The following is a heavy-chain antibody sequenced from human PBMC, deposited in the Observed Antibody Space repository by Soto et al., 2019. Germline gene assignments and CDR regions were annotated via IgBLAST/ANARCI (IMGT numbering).Heavy chain of an antibody. CDR1: GGSISGGAYS. V-gene: IGHV4-30-2*01. CDR2: IYHSGST. J-gene: IGHJ3*02. CDR3: ARGPYDSSGFYSAFDI. D-gene: IGHD3-22*01. Sequence: SETLSLTCAVSGGSISGGAYSWSWIRQPPGKGLEWIGYIYHSGSTYYNPSLKSRVTVSIDRSKNQFSLKLSSVTAADTAVFYCARGPYDSSGFYSAFDIWGQGTMVTVSS.